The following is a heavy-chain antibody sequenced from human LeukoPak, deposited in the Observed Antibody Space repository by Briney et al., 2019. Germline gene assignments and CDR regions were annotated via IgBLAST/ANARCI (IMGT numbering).Heavy chain of an antibody. V-gene: IGHV3-23*01. J-gene: IGHJ4*02. CDR2: ISSSGSGGNT. CDR3: VKAVDSGGYNFERGANY. CDR1: GVTLSSYA. D-gene: IGHD3-22*01. Sequence: GGSLRLSCAASGVTLSSYAMSWARQAPGKGLEWVSGISSSGSGGNTYYADSVKGRFIISSDNSKNMVFLQMNSLRVEDTALYYCVKAVDSGGYNFERGANYWGQGTLVTVSS.